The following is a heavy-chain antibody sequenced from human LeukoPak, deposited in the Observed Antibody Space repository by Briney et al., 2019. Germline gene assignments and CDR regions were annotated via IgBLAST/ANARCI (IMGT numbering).Heavy chain of an antibody. CDR1: GFTFTSYS. CDR3: AREYYYGSGSRPDY. V-gene: IGHV3-23*01. J-gene: IGHJ4*02. CDR2: ISGGGGST. Sequence: GGSLRLSCAASGFTFTSYSMNWVRQAPGKGLEWVSTISGGGGSTYYADSVKGRFTISRDNAKNTLYLQMNSLRAEDTAVYYCAREYYYGSGSRPDYWGQGTLVTVSS. D-gene: IGHD3-10*01.